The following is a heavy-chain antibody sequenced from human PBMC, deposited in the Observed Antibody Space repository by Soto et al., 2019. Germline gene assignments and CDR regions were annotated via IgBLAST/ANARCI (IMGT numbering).Heavy chain of an antibody. J-gene: IGHJ4*02. CDR3: ARGRTPIDY. CDR1: GYTFTNFG. Sequence: QVQLVQSGAEVKKPGASVKVSCKASGYTFTNFGISWVRQAPGQRLEWMGWISAYNGNTNYAQKFQGRVTMTTDTSMITAYMEVRSLRFVETAVYYCARGRTPIDYWGQGTLVTVS. CDR2: ISAYNGNT. V-gene: IGHV1-18*01.